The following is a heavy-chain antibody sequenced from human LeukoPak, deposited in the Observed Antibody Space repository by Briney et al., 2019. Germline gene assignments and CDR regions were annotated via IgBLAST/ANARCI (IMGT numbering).Heavy chain of an antibody. Sequence: SETLSLTCAVYGGSSGGNYWSWARQPPGKGLEWIGEIDHSGSTNYNPSLKSRVTISVDTSKNQFFLKLSSVTAADTAVYYCAREDSSGYDRDFGYWGQGTLVTVSS. D-gene: IGHD3-22*01. CDR3: AREDSSGYDRDFGY. CDR1: GGSSGGNY. V-gene: IGHV4-34*01. CDR2: IDHSGST. J-gene: IGHJ4*02.